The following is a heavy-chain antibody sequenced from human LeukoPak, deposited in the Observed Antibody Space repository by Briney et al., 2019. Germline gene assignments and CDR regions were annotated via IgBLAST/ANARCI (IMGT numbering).Heavy chain of an antibody. J-gene: IGHJ4*02. V-gene: IGHV1-69*13. CDR2: IIPIFGTA. Sequence: SVTVSCKASGGTFSSYAISWVRQAPGQGLEWMGGIIPIFGTANYAQKFQGRVTITADESTSTAYMELSSLRSEDTAVYYCARESSQDSGYVYFDYWGQGTLVTVSS. CDR3: ARESSQDSGYVYFDY. CDR1: GGTFSSYA. D-gene: IGHD5-12*01.